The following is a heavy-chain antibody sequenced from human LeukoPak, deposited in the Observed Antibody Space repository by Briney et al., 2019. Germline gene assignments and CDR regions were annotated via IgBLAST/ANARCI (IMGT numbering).Heavy chain of an antibody. CDR2: IDPSDSET. V-gene: IGHV5-51*01. D-gene: IGHD5-18*01. Sequence: GESLKISCKASGYSFTTYWIGWVRPMPEKGLEWMGIIDPSDSETRYTPTFQGQDTISADKSLTTACLQWNSLKASDTAMYYCARQTAMGRSGDYWGQGTLVTVSS. J-gene: IGHJ4*02. CDR3: ARQTAMGRSGDY. CDR1: GYSFTTYW.